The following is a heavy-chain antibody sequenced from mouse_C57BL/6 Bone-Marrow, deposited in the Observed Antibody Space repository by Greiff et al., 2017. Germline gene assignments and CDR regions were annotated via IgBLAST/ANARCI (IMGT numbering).Heavy chain of an antibody. J-gene: IGHJ2*01. CDR3: ARGYYGYYNH. V-gene: IGHV5-9*01. D-gene: IGHD2-3*01. CDR2: ISGGGGNT. CDR1: GFTFSSYT. Sequence: EVKVVESGGGLVKPGGSLKLSCAASGFTFSSYTMSWVRQTPEKRLEWVATISGGGGNTYYPDSVKGRFPISRDNAKHTLYLQMSSLRSEDTALYYCARGYYGYYNHWGQGTTRTVSP.